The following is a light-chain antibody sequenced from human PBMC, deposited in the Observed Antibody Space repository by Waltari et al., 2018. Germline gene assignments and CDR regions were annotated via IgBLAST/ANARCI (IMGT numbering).Light chain of an antibody. J-gene: IGKJ4*01. V-gene: IGKV1-5*03. CDR2: KAS. CDR1: QSISNW. Sequence: DTQMTQSPSTLSASVGDRVIITCRASQSISNWLAWYQQKPGKAPKLLIYKASTLESGVPSRFSGSGSGTDFTLTISSLQPDDFATYYCQQYNSYSLLTFGGGTKIEIK. CDR3: QQYNSYSLLT.